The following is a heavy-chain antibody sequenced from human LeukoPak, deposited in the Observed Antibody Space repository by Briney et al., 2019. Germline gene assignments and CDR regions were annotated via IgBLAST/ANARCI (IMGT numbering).Heavy chain of an antibody. Sequence: GASVKVSCKVSGYTLTELSMHWVRQAPGKGLEWMGGFDPEDGETIYAQKFQGRVTMTEDTSTDTAYMELSSLRSEDTAVYYCATPVFYGGNPPDAFDIWGQGTMVTVSS. D-gene: IGHD4-23*01. CDR2: FDPEDGET. V-gene: IGHV1-24*01. CDR1: GYTLTELS. J-gene: IGHJ3*02. CDR3: ATPVFYGGNPPDAFDI.